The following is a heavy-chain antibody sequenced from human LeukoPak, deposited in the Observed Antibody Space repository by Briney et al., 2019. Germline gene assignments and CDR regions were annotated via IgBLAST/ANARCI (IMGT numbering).Heavy chain of an antibody. Sequence: SVKVSCKPSGCIVSSYAISWVRQAPGQGLEWMGRIIPIFGTANYAQKFQGRVTITTDESTSTAYMELSSLGSEDTAVYYCAARSGYYPDAFDIWGQGTMVTVSS. J-gene: IGHJ3*02. CDR3: AARSGYYPDAFDI. V-gene: IGHV1-69*05. CDR2: IIPIFGTA. D-gene: IGHD3-22*01. CDR1: GCIVSSYA.